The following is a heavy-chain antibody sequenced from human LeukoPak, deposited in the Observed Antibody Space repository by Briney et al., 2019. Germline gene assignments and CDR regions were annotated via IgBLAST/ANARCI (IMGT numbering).Heavy chain of an antibody. CDR3: ARENWATFDY. Sequence: PGGSLRLSCAASGISFSRYWMSWVRQAPGKGLEWVATTDLDGSETYYVDSVKGRFTISRDNAKESLSLQMNSLRADDTAVYYCARENWATFDYWGQGALVTVSS. D-gene: IGHD7-27*01. V-gene: IGHV3-7*04. J-gene: IGHJ4*02. CDR2: TDLDGSET. CDR1: GISFSRYW.